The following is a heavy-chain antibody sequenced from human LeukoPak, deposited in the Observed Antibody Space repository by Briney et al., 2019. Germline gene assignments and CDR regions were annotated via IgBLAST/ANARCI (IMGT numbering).Heavy chain of an antibody. CDR1: GFNFNDYG. Sequence: GGSLRLSCAASGFNFNDYGMHWVRQAPGKGLEWVAIIWHDGNNKYYADSVRDRFTVSRDNSKNTLYLEMNSLRAEDTAVYYCARDGAYSYTYWGQGTLVIVSS. V-gene: IGHV3-33*01. CDR2: IWHDGNNK. J-gene: IGHJ4*02. D-gene: IGHD5-18*01. CDR3: ARDGAYSYTY.